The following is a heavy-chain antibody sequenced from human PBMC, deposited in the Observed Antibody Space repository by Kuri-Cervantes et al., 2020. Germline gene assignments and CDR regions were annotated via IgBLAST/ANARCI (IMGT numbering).Heavy chain of an antibody. CDR3: ASAGRDRDYYYGMDV. V-gene: IGHV4-61*08. CDR1: GGSISSGGYS. Sequence: SETLSLTCAVSGGSISSGGYSWSWIRQPPGKGLEWIGEINHSGSTNYNPSLKSRVTISVDTSKNQFSLKLSSVTAADTAVYYCASAGRDRDYYYGMDVWGQGTTVTVSS. J-gene: IGHJ6*02. CDR2: INHSGST. D-gene: IGHD3-10*01.